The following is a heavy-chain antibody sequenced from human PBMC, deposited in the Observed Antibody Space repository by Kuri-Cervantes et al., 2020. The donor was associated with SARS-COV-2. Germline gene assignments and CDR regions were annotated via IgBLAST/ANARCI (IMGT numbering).Heavy chain of an antibody. CDR1: GYTFTSHG. CDR3: ASLLSNRGEYYFDY. J-gene: IGHJ4*02. D-gene: IGHD3-16*02. CDR2: ISAYNGNT. Sequence: ASVKVSCKASGYTFTSHGISWVRQAPGQGLEWMGWISAYNGNTNYAQKLQGRVTMTTDTSTSTAYMELRSLRSDDTAAYYCASLLSNRGEYYFDYWGQGTLVTVSS. V-gene: IGHV1-18*01.